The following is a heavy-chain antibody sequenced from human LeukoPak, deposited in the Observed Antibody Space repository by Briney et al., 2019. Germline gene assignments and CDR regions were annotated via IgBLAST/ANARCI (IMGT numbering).Heavy chain of an antibody. D-gene: IGHD3-9*01. Sequence: ASVKVSCKASGYTFTNYYMHWVRQAPGQGLEWMGIINPSGGSTSYAQKFQGRVTITADKSTSTAYMELSSLRSEDTAVYYCARAPYYDILTGYYEGVFDYWGQGTLVTVSS. CDR2: INPSGGST. V-gene: IGHV1-46*01. CDR3: ARAPYYDILTGYYEGVFDY. CDR1: GYTFTNYY. J-gene: IGHJ4*02.